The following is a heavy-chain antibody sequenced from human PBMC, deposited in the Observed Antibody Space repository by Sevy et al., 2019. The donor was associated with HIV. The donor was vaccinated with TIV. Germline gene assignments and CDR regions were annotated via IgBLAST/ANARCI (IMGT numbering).Heavy chain of an antibody. D-gene: IGHD6-19*01. V-gene: IGHV3-23*01. CDR1: GFTFIAFG. CDR3: ARYGRIPVAGHTWFDP. J-gene: IGHJ5*02. Sequence: GGSLRLSCSASGFTFIAFGMTWVRQAPGKVLEWVSGISGGGAATAYADSVKGRFTISRDNSKNTLYLQMNSLTAADTAVYYCARYGRIPVAGHTWFDPWGLGTLVTVSS. CDR2: ISGGGAAT.